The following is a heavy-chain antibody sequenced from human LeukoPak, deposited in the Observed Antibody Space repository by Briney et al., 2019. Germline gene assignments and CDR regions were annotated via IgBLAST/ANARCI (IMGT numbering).Heavy chain of an antibody. Sequence: GGSLRLSCSVSGFTFSSYAMHWVRQAPGKGLEYVSAISSNGGSTYYADSVKGRFTISRDNSKNTLYLQMSSLRVDDTAVYYCVKTHFDHYYGLDVWGQGTTVIVSS. CDR2: ISSNGGST. J-gene: IGHJ6*02. CDR3: VKTHFDHYYGLDV. V-gene: IGHV3-64D*09. CDR1: GFTFSSYA.